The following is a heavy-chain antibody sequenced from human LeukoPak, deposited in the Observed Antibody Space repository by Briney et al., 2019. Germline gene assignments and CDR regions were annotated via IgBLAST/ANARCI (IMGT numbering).Heavy chain of an antibody. J-gene: IGHJ4*02. CDR2: ISTGSSYI. CDR3: ARGYRSFDY. Sequence: GRSLRLSCVASGFTFSNYNMNWVRQAPGKGLEWVSSISTGSSYIYYADSVKGRFTISRDNAKNSLYLQMNSLRAEDTAVYYCARGYRSFDYWGQGTLVTVSS. D-gene: IGHD1-14*01. V-gene: IGHV3-21*06. CDR1: GFTFSNYN.